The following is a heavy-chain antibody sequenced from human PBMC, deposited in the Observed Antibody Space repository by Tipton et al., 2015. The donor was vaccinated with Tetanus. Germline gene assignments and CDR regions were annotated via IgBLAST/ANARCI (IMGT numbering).Heavy chain of an antibody. Sequence: SLRLSCAVSGGSISSSNWWSWVRQPPGKGLEWIGEIYHRGSTNYNPSLKSRVTISVDKSKNQFSLKLSSVTAADTAVYYCARVFVGVYAFDIWGQGTMVTVSS. V-gene: IGHV4-4*02. D-gene: IGHD1-26*01. CDR3: ARVFVGVYAFDI. J-gene: IGHJ3*02. CDR2: IYHRGST. CDR1: GGSISSSNW.